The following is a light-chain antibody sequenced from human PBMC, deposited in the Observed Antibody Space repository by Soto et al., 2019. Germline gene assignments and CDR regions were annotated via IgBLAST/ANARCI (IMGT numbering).Light chain of an antibody. Sequence: EIVMTQSPATLSVSPGERATLSCRASQRLVGNLAWFQHKPGQAPRLLLYEASTRDTGIPDRFSGSGSGTDFTLTISRLEPEDFAVYHCQQYGSSPTTFGQGTKVEIK. V-gene: IGKV3-20*01. J-gene: IGKJ1*01. CDR2: EAS. CDR3: QQYGSSPTT. CDR1: QRLVGN.